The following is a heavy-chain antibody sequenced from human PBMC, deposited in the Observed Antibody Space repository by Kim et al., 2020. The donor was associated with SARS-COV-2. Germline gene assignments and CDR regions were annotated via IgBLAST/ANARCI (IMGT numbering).Heavy chain of an antibody. CDR1: GGSISSSSYY. D-gene: IGHD6-13*01. V-gene: IGHV4-39*01. CDR3: ARALRSSWSFDAFDI. J-gene: IGHJ3*02. CDR2: IYYSGST. Sequence: SETLSLTCTVSGGSISSSSYYWGWIRQPPGKGLEWIGSIYYSGSTYYNPSLKSRVTISVDTSKNQFSLKLSSVTAADTAVYYCARALRSSWSFDAFDIWGQGTMVTVSS.